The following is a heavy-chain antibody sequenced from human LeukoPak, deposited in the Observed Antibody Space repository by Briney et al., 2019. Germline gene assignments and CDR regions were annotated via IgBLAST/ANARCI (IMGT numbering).Heavy chain of an antibody. Sequence: PGGSLRLSCLASGFALHTYGIHWVRQAPGKGLEWVAVISYDGGNKFFADAVGGRFTISRDNPKNTVYLEMNSLRAEDTAVYFCARDQSARDFYYYMDVRGEGTTVTVSS. D-gene: IGHD3-10*01. CDR1: GFALHTYG. J-gene: IGHJ6*04. CDR2: ISYDGGNK. V-gene: IGHV3-30*03. CDR3: ARDQSARDFYYYMDV.